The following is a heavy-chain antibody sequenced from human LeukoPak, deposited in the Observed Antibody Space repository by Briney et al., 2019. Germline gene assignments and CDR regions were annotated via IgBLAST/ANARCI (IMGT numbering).Heavy chain of an antibody. V-gene: IGHV4-59*01. D-gene: IGHD4-23*01. J-gene: IGHJ1*01. CDR1: GGSISSYY. CDR3: ARSSDYGGLGFFQH. Sequence: PSETLSLTCTVSGGSISSYYWSWIRQPPGKGLEWIGCIYYSGSTNYNSSLKSRVTISVDTSKNQFSLKLSSVTAADTAVYYCARSSDYGGLGFFQHWGQGTLVTVSS. CDR2: IYYSGST.